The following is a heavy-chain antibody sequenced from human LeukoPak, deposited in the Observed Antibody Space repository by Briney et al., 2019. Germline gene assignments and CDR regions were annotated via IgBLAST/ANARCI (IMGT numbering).Heavy chain of an antibody. D-gene: IGHD4-11*01. CDR1: GGSISSGGYY. V-gene: IGHV4-31*03. CDR2: IYYSGST. CDR3: ARGGDDYSNSNWFDP. J-gene: IGHJ5*02. Sequence: SETLSLTCTVSGGSISSGGYYWSWIRQHPGKGLEWIGYIYYSGSTYYNPSLKSRVTISVDTSKNQFSLKLSSVTAADTAVYYCARGGDDYSNSNWFDPWGQGTLVTVSS.